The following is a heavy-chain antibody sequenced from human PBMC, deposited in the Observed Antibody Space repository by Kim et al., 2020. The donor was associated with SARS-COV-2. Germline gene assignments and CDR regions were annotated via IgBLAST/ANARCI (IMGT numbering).Heavy chain of an antibody. CDR3: ARSMFDYTWGPRLKKEDS. CDR2: ISGFNSNA. D-gene: IGHD3-16*01. Sequence: ASVKVSCKTSGYPFSSFGITWVRQAPGQGLEWMGWISGFNSNANYTEKFQGRVTMTADISTSTAYMELRSLRSDDTAVYYCARSMFDYTWGPRLKKEDSWGQGTLLTVTS. V-gene: IGHV1-18*01. CDR1: GYPFSSFG. J-gene: IGHJ4*02.